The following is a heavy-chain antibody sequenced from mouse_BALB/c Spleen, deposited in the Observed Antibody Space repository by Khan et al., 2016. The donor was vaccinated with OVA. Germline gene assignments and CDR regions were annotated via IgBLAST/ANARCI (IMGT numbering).Heavy chain of an antibody. V-gene: IGHV1-77*01. D-gene: IGHD2-1*01. CDR3: AKIFYGNSYAMDY. J-gene: IGHJ4*01. CDR1: GYTFTDYD. CDR2: IYPGSGST. Sequence: QVQLKQSGPELVKPGASVKMSCKASGYTFTDYDIRWVKQRTGQGIEWIGEIYPGSGSTYYNEKFKGKATLNADKASNTAYIQLSSLTSEDSAVYFCAKIFYGNSYAMDYWGQGTAVTVSS.